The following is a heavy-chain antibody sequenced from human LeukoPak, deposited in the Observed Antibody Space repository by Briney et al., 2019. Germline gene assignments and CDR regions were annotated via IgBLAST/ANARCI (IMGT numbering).Heavy chain of an antibody. CDR3: ARRWYTGTYYYFDL. CDR2: INGDRTTT. Sequence: GGSLRLSCAASGFTLSTHWMHWVRQAPGKGLLWVSRINGDRTTTSYADSVKGRFTISRVNAKSTLYLEMDSLRAEDTAIYYCARRWYTGTYYYFDLWGQGTLVTVSS. V-gene: IGHV3-74*01. D-gene: IGHD1-26*01. J-gene: IGHJ4*02. CDR1: GFTLSTHW.